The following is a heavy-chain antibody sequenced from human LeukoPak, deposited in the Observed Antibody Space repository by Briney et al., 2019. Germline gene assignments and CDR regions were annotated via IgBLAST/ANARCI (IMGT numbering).Heavy chain of an antibody. Sequence: GSLGLSCAASGFTFSSYAMSWVRQAPGKGLEWVSAISGSGGSTYYADSVKGRFTISRDNSKNTLYLQMNSLRAEDTAVYYCAKDQGIRDFWSGYYFDYWGQGTLVTVSS. CDR1: GFTFSSYA. V-gene: IGHV3-23*01. CDR2: ISGSGGST. CDR3: AKDQGIRDFWSGYYFDY. D-gene: IGHD3-3*01. J-gene: IGHJ4*02.